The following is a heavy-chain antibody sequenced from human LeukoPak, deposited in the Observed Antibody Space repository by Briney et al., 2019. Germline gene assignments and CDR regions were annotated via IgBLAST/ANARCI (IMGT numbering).Heavy chain of an antibody. Sequence: PSETLSLTCTVSGGSISSYYWSWIRQPPGKGLEWIGYIYYSGSTNYNPSLKSRVTISVDTSKNQFSLKLSSVTAADTAVYYCARGPLGLSIAAQVANWGQGTLVTVSS. CDR1: GGSISSYY. CDR2: IYYSGST. V-gene: IGHV4-59*12. J-gene: IGHJ4*02. CDR3: ARGPLGLSIAAQVAN. D-gene: IGHD6-6*01.